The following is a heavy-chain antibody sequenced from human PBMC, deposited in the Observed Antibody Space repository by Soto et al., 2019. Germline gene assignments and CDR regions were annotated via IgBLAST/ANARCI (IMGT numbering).Heavy chain of an antibody. CDR3: AKAPRRDGAFDI. CDR1: GFTFSSYA. J-gene: IGHJ3*02. CDR2: ISGSGGST. V-gene: IGHV3-23*01. Sequence: EVQLLESGGGLVQPGGSLRLSCAASGFTFSSYAMSWVRQAPGKGLEWVSAISGSGGSTYYADSVKGRFTISRDNSKNTRYLQMNSLRAEDTAVYYCAKAPRRDGAFDIWGQGTMVTVSS.